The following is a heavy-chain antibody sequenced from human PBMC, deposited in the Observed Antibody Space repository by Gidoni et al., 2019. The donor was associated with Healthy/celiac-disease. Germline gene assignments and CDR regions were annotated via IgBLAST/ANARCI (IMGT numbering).Heavy chain of an antibody. CDR1: GITFSSYA. J-gene: IGHJ4*02. D-gene: IGHD3-9*01. CDR3: ARATGTYDY. Sequence: VQLVESGGGVVQSGRSLTLSCAASGITFSSYAMHWFRQAPDKGLEWVAVISYYGSNKYYADSVNGRFTIYRDKSKNTLDLQMNGLGAEDTAVYYCARATGTYDYWGQGTLVTVSS. V-gene: IGHV3-30*14. CDR2: ISYYGSNK.